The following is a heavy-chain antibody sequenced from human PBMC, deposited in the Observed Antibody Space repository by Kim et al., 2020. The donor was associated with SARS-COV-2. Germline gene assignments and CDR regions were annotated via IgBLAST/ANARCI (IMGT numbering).Heavy chain of an antibody. D-gene: IGHD2-2*01. J-gene: IGHJ4*02. CDR2: ISGSGGST. CDR1: GFTFSSYA. CDR3: AKDLSVVVPAASNV. V-gene: IGHV3-23*01. Sequence: GGSLRLSCAASGFTFSSYAMSWVRQAPGKGLEWVSAISGSGGSTYYADSVKGRITISRDNSKNTLYLQMNSLRAEDTAVYYCAKDLSVVVPAASNVWGQGTLVTVSS.